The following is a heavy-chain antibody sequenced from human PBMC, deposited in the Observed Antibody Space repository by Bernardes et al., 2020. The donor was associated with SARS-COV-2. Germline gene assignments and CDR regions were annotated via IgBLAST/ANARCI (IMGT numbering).Heavy chain of an antibody. V-gene: IGHV3-30*18. Sequence: GSLRLSCAASGFAFSTSGMHWVRQAPGKGLECVGFILYDGSDSYYADSVKGRFTISRDISKSTLYLQMDNLRAEDTAVYYCAKDGPHFDLDIWGQGTMVTVSS. CDR1: GFAFSTSG. CDR3: AKDGPHFDLDI. J-gene: IGHJ3*02. CDR2: ILYDGSDS. D-gene: IGHD3-3*02.